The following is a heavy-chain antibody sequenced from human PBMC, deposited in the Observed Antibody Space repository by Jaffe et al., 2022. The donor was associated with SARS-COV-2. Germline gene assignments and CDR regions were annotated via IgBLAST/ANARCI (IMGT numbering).Heavy chain of an antibody. D-gene: IGHD6-19*01. V-gene: IGHV3-33*01. Sequence: QVQLVESGGGVVQPGRSLRLSCAASGFTFSSYGMHWVRQAPGKGLEWVAVIWYDGSNKYYADSVKGRFTISRDNSKNTLYLQMNSLRAEDTAVYYCARLEAIAVNAFDIWGQGTMVTVSS. CDR2: IWYDGSNK. CDR1: GFTFSSYG. J-gene: IGHJ3*02. CDR3: ARLEAIAVNAFDI.